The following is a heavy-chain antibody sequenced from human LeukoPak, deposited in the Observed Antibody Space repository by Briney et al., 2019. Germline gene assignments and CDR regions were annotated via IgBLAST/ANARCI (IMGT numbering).Heavy chain of an antibody. V-gene: IGHV4-59*01. J-gene: IGHJ4*02. CDR3: ARYRYGSGSALGY. Sequence: PSETLSLTCTVSGGSISSYYWSWIRQPPGKGLEWIGYIYYTGSTNYNPSLKSRVTISVDTSKNQVSLKLSSVTAADTAVYYCARYRYGSGSALGYWGQGTLVTVSS. CDR1: GGSISSYY. CDR2: IYYTGST. D-gene: IGHD3-10*01.